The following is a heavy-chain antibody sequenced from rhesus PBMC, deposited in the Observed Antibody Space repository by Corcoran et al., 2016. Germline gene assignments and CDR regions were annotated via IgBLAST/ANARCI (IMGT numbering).Heavy chain of an antibody. CDR2: INGNSGSS. CDR1: GSSISSYW. CDR3: AIRATYYNFWSGYDYFDY. Sequence: QVQLQESGPGLVKPSETLSLTCTVSGSSISSYWWSWIRQPPGKGLEWIWEINGNSGSSIYHPSLKSRFTISRDTSKNQFSLKRSSVTAADTAVYYCAIRATYYNFWSGYDYFDYWGQGVLVTVSS. V-gene: IGHV4-80*01. D-gene: IGHD3-3*01. J-gene: IGHJ4*01.